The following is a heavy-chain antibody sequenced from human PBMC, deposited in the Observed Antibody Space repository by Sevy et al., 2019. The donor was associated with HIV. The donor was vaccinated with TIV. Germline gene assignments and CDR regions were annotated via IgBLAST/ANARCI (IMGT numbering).Heavy chain of an antibody. J-gene: IGHJ4*02. CDR1: GFAFSSFA. D-gene: IGHD1-26*01. CDR2: ISYDGSNK. Sequence: GGSLRLSCAVSGFAFSSFAFHWVRQAPGKGLEWVAFISYDGSNKYYADSVKGRFTISRANSKNTLYLQMNSLRAEDTAVYYCVQQKGETIVGATTGFHYWGRGTLVTVSS. V-gene: IGHV3-30-3*01. CDR3: VQQKGETIVGATTGFHY.